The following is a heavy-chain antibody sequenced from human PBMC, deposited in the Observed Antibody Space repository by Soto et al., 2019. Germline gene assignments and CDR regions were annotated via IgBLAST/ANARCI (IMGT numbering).Heavy chain of an antibody. CDR3: AAVGSRREYYYGMDV. CDR1: GFTFTSSA. CDR2: IVVGSGNT. J-gene: IGHJ6*02. V-gene: IGHV1-58*01. D-gene: IGHD3-10*01. Sequence: GASVKVFCKASGFTFTSSAVQWVRQARGQRLEWIGWIVVGSGNTNYAQKFQERVTITRDMSTSTAYMELSSLRSEDTAVYYCAAVGSRREYYYGMDVWGQGTTVTV.